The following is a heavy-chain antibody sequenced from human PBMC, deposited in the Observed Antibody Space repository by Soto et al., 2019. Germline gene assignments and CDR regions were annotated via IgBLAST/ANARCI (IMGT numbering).Heavy chain of an antibody. D-gene: IGHD2-15*01. J-gene: IGHJ4*02. V-gene: IGHV1-69*01. CDR1: GGTFSSYA. CDR2: IIPIFGTA. Sequence: QVQLVQSGAEVKKPGSSVKVSCKASGGTFSSYAISWVRQAPGQGLEWMGGIIPIFGTANYAQKFQGRVTITADESTSTAYMELSSLRSEDTAMYYCAREGCSGGSCYATFDYWGQGTLVTVSS. CDR3: AREGCSGGSCYATFDY.